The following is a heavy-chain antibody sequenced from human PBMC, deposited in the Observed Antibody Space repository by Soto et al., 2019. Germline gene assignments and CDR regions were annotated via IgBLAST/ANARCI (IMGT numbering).Heavy chain of an antibody. Sequence: EVQLLECGGGLEQPGGSLRLSCAASGFTFSSYAMNWVRQAPGKGLEWVSVISGSGGSTYYADAVKGRFTISRDNSKNTLYLQMNSLRAEDTAVYYCAKRTVGWYFDLWGRGTLVTVSS. CDR3: AKRTVGWYFDL. CDR2: ISGSGGST. J-gene: IGHJ2*01. V-gene: IGHV3-23*01. D-gene: IGHD4-17*01. CDR1: GFTFSSYA.